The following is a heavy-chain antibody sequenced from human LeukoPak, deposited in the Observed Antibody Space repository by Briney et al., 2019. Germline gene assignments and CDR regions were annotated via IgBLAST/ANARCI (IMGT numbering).Heavy chain of an antibody. J-gene: IGHJ3*02. CDR2: LGWNSGDI. V-gene: IGHV3-9*03. Sequence: PGRSLRLSCVASGFSFGDYAMHWVRQAPGKDLEWVSGLGWNSGDIRYADSVKGRFTISRDNAKNSLYLQMDSLRAEDMALYYCAKDDTFDIWGQGTMVTVSS. CDR1: GFSFGDYA. CDR3: AKDDTFDI.